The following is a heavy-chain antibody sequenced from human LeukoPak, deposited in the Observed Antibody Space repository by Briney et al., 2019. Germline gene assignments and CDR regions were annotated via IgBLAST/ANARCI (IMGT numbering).Heavy chain of an antibody. Sequence: SETLSLTCTVSGGSISSGGYYWSWIRQHPGKGLEWIGYIYYSGSTYYNPSLKSRVAISVDTSKNQFSLKLSSVTAADTAVYYCTSGDYGWFDPWGQGTLVTVSS. CDR3: TSGDYGWFDP. J-gene: IGHJ5*02. CDR1: GGSISSGGYY. CDR2: IYYSGST. V-gene: IGHV4-31*03. D-gene: IGHD4-17*01.